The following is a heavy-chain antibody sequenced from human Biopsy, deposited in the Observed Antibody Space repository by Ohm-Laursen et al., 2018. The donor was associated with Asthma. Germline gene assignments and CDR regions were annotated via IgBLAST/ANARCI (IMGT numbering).Heavy chain of an antibody. CDR3: ARVKDGYNFDY. Sequence: TLSLTCAVSGGSISSGGYSWSWIRQPPGKGLEWIGYIYHSGSTYYNPSLKRRVTISVDRSKNQFSLKLSSVTAADTAVYYCARVKDGYNFDYWGQGTLVTVSS. V-gene: IGHV4-30-2*01. CDR1: GGSISSGGYS. CDR2: IYHSGST. D-gene: IGHD5-24*01. J-gene: IGHJ4*02.